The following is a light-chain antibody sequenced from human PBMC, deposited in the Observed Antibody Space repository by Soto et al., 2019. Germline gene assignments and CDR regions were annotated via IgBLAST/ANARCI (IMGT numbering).Light chain of an antibody. CDR2: PSS. CDR3: QQIYITPYT. V-gene: IGKV1-39*01. Sequence: DIQMTQSPSSLSVSVGDRVTITCRASQSISSYLNWYQQKPGKAPKLLIYPSSNLQSGVPSRFSGSGSGTDFTLTISSLQPEDFATYYCQQIYITPYTFGRGTKLEIK. J-gene: IGKJ2*01. CDR1: QSISSY.